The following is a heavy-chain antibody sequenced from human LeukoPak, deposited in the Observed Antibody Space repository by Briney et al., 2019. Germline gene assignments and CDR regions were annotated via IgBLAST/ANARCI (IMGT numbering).Heavy chain of an antibody. J-gene: IGHJ4*02. CDR2: ISGSSTYI. V-gene: IGHV3-21*01. D-gene: IGHD2-8*01. Sequence: GGPLRLSCAASGFTFSSYSMNWVRQAPGKGLEWVSSISGSSTYIYYAGSVKGRFTISRDNAKNSLYLQMNGLRAEDTAVYYCARELRAGYSNGVCHTPFDYWGQGTLVTVSS. CDR3: ARELRAGYSNGVCHTPFDY. CDR1: GFTFSSYS.